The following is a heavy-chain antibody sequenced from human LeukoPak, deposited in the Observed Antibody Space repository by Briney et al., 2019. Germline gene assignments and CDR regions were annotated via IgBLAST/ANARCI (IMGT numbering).Heavy chain of an antibody. Sequence: SGPTLVNPTQTLTLTCTFSGFSLSTSGMCVSWIRQPPGKALEWLARIDWDDDKYYSTSLKTRLTISKDTSKNQVVLTMTNMDPVDTATYYCARLSSTSCRRDYWGQGTLVTVSS. CDR3: ARLSSTSCRRDY. CDR1: GFSLSTSGMC. CDR2: IDWDDDK. D-gene: IGHD2-2*01. J-gene: IGHJ4*02. V-gene: IGHV2-70*11.